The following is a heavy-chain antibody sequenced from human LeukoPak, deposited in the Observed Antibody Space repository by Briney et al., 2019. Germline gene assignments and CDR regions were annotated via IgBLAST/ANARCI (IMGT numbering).Heavy chain of an antibody. CDR1: GGSFSGYY. CDR3: ARRGGSSWSYFYFDS. V-gene: IGHV4-34*01. CDR2: INHSGST. D-gene: IGHD6-13*01. Sequence: PSETLSLTCAVYGGSFSGYYWSWIRQPPGKGLEWIGEINHSGSTNYNPSLKSRVTISVDTSKNQFSLKLSSVTAADTAVYYCARRGGSSWSYFYFDSWGQGTLVTVSS. J-gene: IGHJ4*02.